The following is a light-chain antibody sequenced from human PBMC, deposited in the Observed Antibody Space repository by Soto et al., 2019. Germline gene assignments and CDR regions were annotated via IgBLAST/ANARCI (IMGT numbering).Light chain of an antibody. CDR3: SSYTTNKEIV. V-gene: IGLV2-14*01. CDR2: EVR. Sequence: QSALTQPASVSASPGQSITISCTGTSRDVGGYNFVSWYQQHPDNAPKLMIYEVRYRPSGVSTRFSGSKSGSTASLTISGLQADDEGVYYCSSYTTNKEIVFGGGTKLTVL. J-gene: IGLJ2*01. CDR1: SRDVGGYNF.